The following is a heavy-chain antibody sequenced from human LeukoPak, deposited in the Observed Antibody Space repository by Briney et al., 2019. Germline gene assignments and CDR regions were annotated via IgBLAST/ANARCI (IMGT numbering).Heavy chain of an antibody. CDR3: ARGVIGPY. D-gene: IGHD3-16*02. V-gene: IGHV4-34*01. Sequence: SSETLSLTCAVYGGSFSGYYWSWIRQPPGKGLEWIGEINHSGSTNYNPSLKSRVTISVDTSKNQFSLKLSSVTAADTAVYYCARGVIGPYWGRGTLVTVSS. CDR2: INHSGST. CDR1: GGSFSGYY. J-gene: IGHJ4*02.